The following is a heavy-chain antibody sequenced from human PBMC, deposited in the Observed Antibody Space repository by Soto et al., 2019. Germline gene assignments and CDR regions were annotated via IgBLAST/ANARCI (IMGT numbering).Heavy chain of an antibody. CDR2: IYHSGST. CDR3: ARGGGSGDIVATIFHY. CDR1: GCSISSSNW. D-gene: IGHD5-12*01. Sequence: QVQLQESCPGLVKPSGTLSLTCAVSGCSISSSNWWSWVRQPPGKGLEWIGEIYHSGSTNSNPSLKSRVTISVDKSKNQFSLELSSVTAADTAGYYCARGGGSGDIVATIFHYWGQGTLVTVSS. V-gene: IGHV4-4*02. J-gene: IGHJ4*02.